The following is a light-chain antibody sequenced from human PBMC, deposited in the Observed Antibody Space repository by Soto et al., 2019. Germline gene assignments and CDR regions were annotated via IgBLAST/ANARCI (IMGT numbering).Light chain of an antibody. CDR1: QSVSTY. Sequence: EIVLTQSPATVSLSPGERATLSCRASQSVSTYLAWYQRQPGQAPRLLIYDASNRATGIPARFSGSGSGTDFTLTISALEPEDFAVYYCQQYGSSPRGFGQGTKLEIK. V-gene: IGKV3-11*01. J-gene: IGKJ2*03. CDR3: QQYGSSPRG. CDR2: DAS.